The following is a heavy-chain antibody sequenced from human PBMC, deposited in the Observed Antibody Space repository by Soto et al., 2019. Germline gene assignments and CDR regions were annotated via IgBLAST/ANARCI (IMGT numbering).Heavy chain of an antibody. CDR1: GFSLSTSGVG. CDR3: AHDSRELRPFDY. Sequence: QITLKESGPTLVKPTQTVTLTCTFSGFSLSTSGVGVGWIRQPPGKALEWLALIYWDDDKRYSPSLKSRLTITKDTSKNQVVLTMTNMDPVDTATYYCAHDSRELRPFDYWGQGTLVTVSS. CDR2: IYWDDDK. D-gene: IGHD1-7*01. V-gene: IGHV2-5*02. J-gene: IGHJ4*02.